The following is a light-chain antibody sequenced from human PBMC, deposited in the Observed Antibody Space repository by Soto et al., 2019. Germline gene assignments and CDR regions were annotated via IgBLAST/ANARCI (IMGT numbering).Light chain of an antibody. Sequence: QSVLTQPPSASGTPGQRVTISCSGSGSNIGSNTVNWYQQLPGTAPKLLIYSNNQRPSGVPDRFSGSKSGTSASLAISGLQSEDEADYYCAAWDDSLNGPVFGTGTKVTVL. CDR3: AAWDDSLNGPV. CDR1: GSNIGSNT. V-gene: IGLV1-44*01. CDR2: SNN. J-gene: IGLJ1*01.